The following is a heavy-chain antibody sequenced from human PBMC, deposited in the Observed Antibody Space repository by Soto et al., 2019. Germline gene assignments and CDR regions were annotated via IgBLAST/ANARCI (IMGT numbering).Heavy chain of an antibody. V-gene: IGHV1-18*01. J-gene: IGHJ6*02. Sequence: ASVKVSCKASGYTFTSYGSRWVRQATGQGLEWMGWISAYNGNTNYAQKLQGRVTMTTDTSTSTAYMELRSLRSDDTAVYYCARAIAAAGSPYGMDVWGQGTTGTVSS. CDR3: ARAIAAAGSPYGMDV. D-gene: IGHD6-13*01. CDR2: ISAYNGNT. CDR1: GYTFTSYG.